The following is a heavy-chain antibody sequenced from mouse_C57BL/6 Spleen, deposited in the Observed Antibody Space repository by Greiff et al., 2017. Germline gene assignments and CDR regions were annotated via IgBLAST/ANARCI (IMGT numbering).Heavy chain of an antibody. Sequence: EVNLVESGGDLVKPGGSLKLSCAASGFTFSSYAMSWVRQTLEKRLEWVAYISSGGDYIYYADTVKGRFTISRDNARNTLYLQMSSLKSEDTAMYYCTRDDYEFAYWGQGTLVTVSA. J-gene: IGHJ3*01. V-gene: IGHV5-9-1*02. CDR3: TRDDYEFAY. CDR1: GFTFSSYA. CDR2: ISSGGDYI. D-gene: IGHD2-4*01.